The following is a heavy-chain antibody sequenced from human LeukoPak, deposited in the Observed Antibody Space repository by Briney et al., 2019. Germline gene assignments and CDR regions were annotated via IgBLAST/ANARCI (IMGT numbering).Heavy chain of an antibody. CDR2: IYYSGSN. J-gene: IGHJ3*02. V-gene: IGHV4-59*08. CDR1: GVSISSYY. CDR3: ASSRSQRYYYDTTEGNFDI. Sequence: SETLSLTCTVSGVSISSYYGSWIRQPPGKGLEGIGYIYYSGSNNYNPSLESRVNITGDTSKKQFSQKQSSVTAADPAVYFWASSRSQRYYYDTTEGNFDIWGQGTMVTVSS. D-gene: IGHD3-22*01.